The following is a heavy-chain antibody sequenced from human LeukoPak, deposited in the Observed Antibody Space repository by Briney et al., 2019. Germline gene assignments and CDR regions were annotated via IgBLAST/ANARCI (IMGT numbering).Heavy chain of an antibody. V-gene: IGHV3-23*01. Sequence: GGSLRLSCAASGFTFSSYAMSWVRQAPGKGLEWVSAIGGSGGSTYYADSVKGRFTISRDNSKNTLYLQMNSLRAEDTAVYYCAKTPPNCSGGSCYEDYWGQGTLVTVSS. D-gene: IGHD2-15*01. CDR2: IGGSGGST. CDR1: GFTFSSYA. CDR3: AKTPPNCSGGSCYEDY. J-gene: IGHJ4*02.